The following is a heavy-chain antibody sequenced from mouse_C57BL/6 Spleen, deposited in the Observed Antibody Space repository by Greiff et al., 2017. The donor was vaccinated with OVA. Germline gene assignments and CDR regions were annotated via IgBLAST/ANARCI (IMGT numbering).Heavy chain of an antibody. CDR3: AMGSPWFAY. J-gene: IGHJ3*01. CDR2: IDPSDSYT. V-gene: IGHV1-69*01. CDR1: GYTFTSYW. D-gene: IGHD1-1*01. Sequence: QVQLKQPGAELVMPGASVKLSCKASGYTFTSYWMHWVKQRPGQGLEWIGEIDPSDSYTNYNQKFKGKSTLTVDKSSSTAYMQLSSLTSEDSAVYYCAMGSPWFAYWGQGTLVTGSA.